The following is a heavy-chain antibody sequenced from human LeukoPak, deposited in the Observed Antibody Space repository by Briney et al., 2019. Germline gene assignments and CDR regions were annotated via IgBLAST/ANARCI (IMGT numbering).Heavy chain of an antibody. Sequence: PSETLSLTCTVSGGSISSYYWSWIRQPPGKGLEWIGYIYYSGSTNYNPSLKSRVTISADTSKNQFSLKLSSVTAADTAVYYCARPARQWGSAPGAFDIWGQGTMVTVSS. J-gene: IGHJ3*02. D-gene: IGHD3-16*01. CDR2: IYYSGST. V-gene: IGHV4-59*01. CDR3: ARPARQWGSAPGAFDI. CDR1: GGSISSYY.